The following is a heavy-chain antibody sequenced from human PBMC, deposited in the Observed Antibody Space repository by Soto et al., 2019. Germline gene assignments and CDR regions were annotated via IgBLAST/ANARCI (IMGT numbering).Heavy chain of an antibody. Sequence: SETLSLTCAVSGGSMRSSTDYWVWIRQPPGKGLEWIGNIYYSGGTNNNPSLMSRVPVSVDTSKNQFSLKLSSVTAADTAVYYCSRRLYYDSSGFEGGGMDVWGQGTTVTVSS. CDR3: SRRLYYDSSGFEGGGMDV. CDR2: IYYSGGT. V-gene: IGHV4-39*01. J-gene: IGHJ6*02. D-gene: IGHD3-22*01. CDR1: GGSMRSSTDY.